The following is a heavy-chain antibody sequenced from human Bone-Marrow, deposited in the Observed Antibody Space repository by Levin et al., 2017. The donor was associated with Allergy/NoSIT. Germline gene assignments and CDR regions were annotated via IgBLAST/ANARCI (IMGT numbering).Heavy chain of an antibody. D-gene: IGHD2-2*01. J-gene: IGHJ4*02. Sequence: GGSLRLSCVASEFTFTNAWMSWVRQAPGKGLEWIGHIKTRAEGATTEFAAPVKGRFTISRDDSKNTVYLHLNGLKTEDTAVYYCTTEGVSTSDYWGQGTLVTVSS. CDR2: IKTRAEGATT. V-gene: IGHV3-15*01. CDR1: EFTFTNAW. CDR3: TTEGVSTSDY.